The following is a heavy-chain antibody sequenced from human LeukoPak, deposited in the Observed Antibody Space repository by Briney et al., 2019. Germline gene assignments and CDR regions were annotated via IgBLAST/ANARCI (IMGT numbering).Heavy chain of an antibody. Sequence: ASVKVSCKASGYTFTSYYMHWVRQAPGQELEWMGWINPNSGGTNYAQKFQGWVTMTRDTSISTAYMELSRLRSDDTAVYYCARVSCSGGSCYEFDYWGQGTLVTVSS. V-gene: IGHV1-2*04. J-gene: IGHJ4*02. D-gene: IGHD2-15*01. CDR2: INPNSGGT. CDR1: GYTFTSYY. CDR3: ARVSCSGGSCYEFDY.